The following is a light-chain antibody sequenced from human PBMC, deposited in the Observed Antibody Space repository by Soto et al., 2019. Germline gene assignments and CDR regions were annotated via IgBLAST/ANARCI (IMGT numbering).Light chain of an antibody. CDR2: DVS. CDR3: SSYTTSSIYV. J-gene: IGLJ1*01. CDR1: SSDVGAYNY. V-gene: IGLV2-14*01. Sequence: QSVLAQPASVSGSPGQSITISCTGTSSDVGAYNYVSWYQQHPGKAPKLMIYDVSNRPSGVSSRFSGSKSGNTASLTFSGLKYEDEADYYCSSYTTSSIYVFGTGPKVXVL.